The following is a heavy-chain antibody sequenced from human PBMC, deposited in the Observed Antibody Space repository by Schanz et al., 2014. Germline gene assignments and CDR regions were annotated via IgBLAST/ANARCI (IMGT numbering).Heavy chain of an antibody. CDR3: ARPLGPNYYYYGLDV. CDR1: GFPYSRYW. J-gene: IGHJ6*02. Sequence: EVQLVESGGGFVQPGGSLRLSCAASGFPYSRYWMQWVRQAPGKGLVWVSGINSDGSRTTYADSVKGRFTISRDNAKNTLYLQMNSLRAEDTAVYYCARPLGPNYYYYGLDVWGQGTTVTVSS. V-gene: IGHV3-74*01. CDR2: INSDGSRT.